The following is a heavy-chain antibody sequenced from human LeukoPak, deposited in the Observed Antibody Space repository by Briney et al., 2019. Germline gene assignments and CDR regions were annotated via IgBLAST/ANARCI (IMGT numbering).Heavy chain of an antibody. J-gene: IGHJ4*02. CDR2: IRSKAGSYAT. V-gene: IGHV3-73*01. D-gene: IGHD4-17*01. CDR1: GFTFSGSA. CDR3: TGGTTVTTLDY. Sequence: PGGSLRLSCVASGFTFSGSAMHWVRQASGKGLEWVARIRSKAGSYATEYAASVKGRFTISREDSKNTAYSQMNSLKTEDTAVYYCTGGTTVTTLDYWGQGTLVTVSS.